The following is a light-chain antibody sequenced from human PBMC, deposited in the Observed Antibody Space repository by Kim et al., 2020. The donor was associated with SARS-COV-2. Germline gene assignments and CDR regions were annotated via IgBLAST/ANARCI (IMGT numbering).Light chain of an antibody. CDR3: QQYFRSPRT. CDR2: GAS. Sequence: LSPGERATLSCRASQSISSSYLAWYQQKPGQAPRLLIYGASSRATGIPDRFSGRGSGTDFTLTISRLEPVDFAVYFCQQYFRSPRTFGQGTKVEIK. V-gene: IGKV3-20*01. CDR1: QSISSSY. J-gene: IGKJ1*01.